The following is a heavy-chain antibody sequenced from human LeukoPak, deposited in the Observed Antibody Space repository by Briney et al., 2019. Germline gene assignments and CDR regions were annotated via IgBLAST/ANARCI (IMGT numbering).Heavy chain of an antibody. CDR1: GFTFSSYA. CDR2: ISWNSGSI. J-gene: IGHJ4*02. V-gene: IGHV3-9*01. Sequence: PGGSLRLSCAASGFTFSSYAMSWVRQAPGKGLEWVSGISWNSGSIGYADSVKGRFTISRDNAKNSLYLQMNSLRAEDTALYYCAKGGHALDYWGQGTLVTVSS. D-gene: IGHD2-8*01. CDR3: AKGGHALDY.